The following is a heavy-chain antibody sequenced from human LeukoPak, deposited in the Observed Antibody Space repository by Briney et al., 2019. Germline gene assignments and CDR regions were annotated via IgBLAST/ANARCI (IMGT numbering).Heavy chain of an antibody. CDR2: IIPILGIA. CDR3: ARDHGSTMVRGGRIWFDP. V-gene: IGHV1-69*04. D-gene: IGHD3-10*01. CDR1: GGTFSSYA. Sequence: PEASVKVSCKASGGTFSSYAISWVRQAPGQGLEWMGRIIPILGIANYAQKFQGRVTITADKSTSTAYTELSSLRSEDTAVYYCARDHGSTMVRGGRIWFDPWGQGTLVTVSS. J-gene: IGHJ5*02.